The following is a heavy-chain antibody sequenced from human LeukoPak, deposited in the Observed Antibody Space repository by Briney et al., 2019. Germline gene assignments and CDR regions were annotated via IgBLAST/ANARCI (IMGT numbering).Heavy chain of an antibody. D-gene: IGHD6-19*01. CDR2: MNPNSGNT. J-gene: IGHJ4*02. V-gene: IGHV1-8*02. CDR3: ARALQVAGRGSVGY. CDR1: GYTFTSHS. Sequence: ASVKVSCKASGYTFTSHSISWVRQAPGQGLEWMGWMNPNSGNTGYAQKFQGRVTMTRNTSISTAYMELSSLRSEDTAVYYCARALQVAGRGSVGYWGQGTLVTVSS.